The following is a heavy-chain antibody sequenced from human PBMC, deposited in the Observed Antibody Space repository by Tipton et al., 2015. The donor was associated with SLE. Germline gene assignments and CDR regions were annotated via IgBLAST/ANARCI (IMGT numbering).Heavy chain of an antibody. Sequence: LRLSCAVYRGSFSGYFWTWIRQPPGKGLEWIGEINHSGSTNYNPSLKSRVTISVDTSKNQFSLKLSSVTAADTAVYYCARADRGSSSRKGAFDYWGQGTLVTVSS. V-gene: IGHV4-34*01. CDR3: ARADRGSSSRKGAFDY. CDR1: RGSFSGYF. J-gene: IGHJ4*02. D-gene: IGHD6-6*01. CDR2: INHSGST.